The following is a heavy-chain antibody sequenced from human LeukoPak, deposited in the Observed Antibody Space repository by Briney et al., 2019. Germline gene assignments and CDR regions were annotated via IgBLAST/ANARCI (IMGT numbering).Heavy chain of an antibody. CDR2: INSDGNTM. CDR3: ARATSGYYYGYFDL. Sequence: PGGSLRLSCAASGFTFSSYWMHWVRQAPGKGLGWVSRINSDGNTMSYADSVKGRFTISRDNAKNTLYLQMNSLRAEDTAVYYCARATSGYYYGYFDLWGRGTLVTVSS. V-gene: IGHV3-74*01. CDR1: GFTFSSYW. D-gene: IGHD3-22*01. J-gene: IGHJ2*01.